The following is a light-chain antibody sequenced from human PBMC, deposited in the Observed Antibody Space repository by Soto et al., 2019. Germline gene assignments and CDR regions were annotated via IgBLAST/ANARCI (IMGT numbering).Light chain of an antibody. CDR2: EVS. Sequence: QSALTQPASVSGSPGQAITISCTGTSSDVGGYNYVSWYQQHPGKAPQLMMYEVSNRPSGVSNRSAGSKSGNTASLTISGLQAEDEADYYCSLYTSSSTYVFGTGTKVTVL. V-gene: IGLV2-14*01. CDR1: SSDVGGYNY. CDR3: SLYTSSSTYV. J-gene: IGLJ1*01.